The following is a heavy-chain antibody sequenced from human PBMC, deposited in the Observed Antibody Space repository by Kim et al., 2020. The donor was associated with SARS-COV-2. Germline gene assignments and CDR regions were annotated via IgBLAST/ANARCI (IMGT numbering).Heavy chain of an antibody. D-gene: IGHD1-1*01. CDR1: GGTFGSYA. V-gene: IGHV1-69*13. CDR3: ARWRNWNDALYYYYYGMDV. Sequence: SVKVSCKASGGTFGSYAISWVRQAPGQGLEWMGGIIPIFGTANYAQKFQGRVTITADESTSTAYMELSSLRSEDTAVYYCARWRNWNDALYYYYYGMDVWGQGTTVTVSS. J-gene: IGHJ6*02. CDR2: IIPIFGTA.